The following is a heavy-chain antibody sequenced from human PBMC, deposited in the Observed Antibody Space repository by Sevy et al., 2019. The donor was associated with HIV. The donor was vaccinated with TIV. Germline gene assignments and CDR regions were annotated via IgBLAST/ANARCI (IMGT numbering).Heavy chain of an antibody. CDR2: ISYDGSNE. D-gene: IGHD4-4*01. Sequence: GGSLRLSCAASGFTFSAFSMHWVRQAPGKGLEWVATISYDGSNEHYADSVKGRFTISRDNSKSSLYLQMNSLRGEDTAVYYCAFERLSSNVAEYFQNWGQGTLVTVSS. J-gene: IGHJ1*01. V-gene: IGHV3-30-3*01. CDR1: GFTFSAFS. CDR3: AFERLSSNVAEYFQN.